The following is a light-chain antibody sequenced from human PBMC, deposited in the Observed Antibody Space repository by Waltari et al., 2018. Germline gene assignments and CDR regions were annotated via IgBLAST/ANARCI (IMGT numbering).Light chain of an antibody. CDR1: PSVFHRPKNQTY. CDR3: QQYYETPHT. J-gene: IGKJ2*01. Sequence: VLTQAPYSLAVSPGVSATIRCQFIPSVFHRPKNQTYLAWYQQKVGQPPKLLIYWASTRGSGGPDRISGSGSATDFTLTVSSLQAEDVAVYYCQQYYETPHTFGQGTKLEIK. V-gene: IGKV4-1*01. CDR2: WAS.